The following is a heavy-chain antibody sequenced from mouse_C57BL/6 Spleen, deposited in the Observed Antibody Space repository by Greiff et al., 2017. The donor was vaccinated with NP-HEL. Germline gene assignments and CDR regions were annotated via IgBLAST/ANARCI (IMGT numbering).Heavy chain of an antibody. V-gene: IGHV1-47*01. CDR1: GYTFTTYP. D-gene: IGHD1-1*01. J-gene: IGHJ2*01. CDR2: FHPYNDDT. Sequence: QVQLQQSGAELVKPGASVKMSCKASGYTFTTYPIEWIKQNHGKSLEWIGNFHPYNDDTKYNEKFKGKATLTVEKSSSTVYLELSRLTSDDSAVYYCAICGSSHPYFDYWGQGTTLTVSS. CDR3: AICGSSHPYFDY.